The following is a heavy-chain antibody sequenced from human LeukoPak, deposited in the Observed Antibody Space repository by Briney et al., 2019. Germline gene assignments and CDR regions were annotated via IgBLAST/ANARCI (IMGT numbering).Heavy chain of an antibody. CDR3: ARRPPNSGSYYGPSGLDY. D-gene: IGHD1-26*01. V-gene: IGHV4-34*01. CDR2: INHSGTT. CDR1: GGSFSDYH. Sequence: SETLSLTCAVYGGSFSDYHWSWIRQPPGKGLEWIGEINHSGTTKYNPSLKSRVTISVDTSKNQFSLKPGSVTAADTSVYYCARRPPNSGSYYGPSGLDYWGQGTLVTVSS. J-gene: IGHJ4*02.